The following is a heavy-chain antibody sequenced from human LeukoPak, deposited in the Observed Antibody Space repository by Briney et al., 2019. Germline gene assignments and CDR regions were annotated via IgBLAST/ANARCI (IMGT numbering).Heavy chain of an antibody. Sequence: ASVKVSCKASGYTFTGYYMHWVRQAPGQGLEWMGWINPNSGGTNYAQKFQGRVTMTRDTSISTAYMELSRLRSDDTAVYYCARASTGTRLSYDYWGQGTLVTVSS. J-gene: IGHJ4*02. CDR3: ARASTGTRLSYDY. V-gene: IGHV1-2*02. D-gene: IGHD1-1*01. CDR2: INPNSGGT. CDR1: GYTFTGYY.